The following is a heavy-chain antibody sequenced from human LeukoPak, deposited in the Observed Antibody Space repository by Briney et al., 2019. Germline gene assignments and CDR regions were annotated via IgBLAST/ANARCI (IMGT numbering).Heavy chain of an antibody. CDR3: ARISRGAAAGFDY. D-gene: IGHD6-13*01. Sequence: PSETLSLTCTVSNFSIIGIHCWGWIRQPPGKGLEWIVTICQSGSTYYSPSLKSRVILSLDTSKNQFSLRLTSVTAADTAVYYCARISRGAAAGFDYWGQGTLVTVSS. J-gene: IGHJ4*02. CDR2: ICQSGST. V-gene: IGHV4-38-2*02. CDR1: NFSIIGIHC.